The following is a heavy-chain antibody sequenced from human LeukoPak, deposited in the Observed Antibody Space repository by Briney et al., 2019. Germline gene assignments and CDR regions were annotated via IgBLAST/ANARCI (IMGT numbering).Heavy chain of an antibody. Sequence: GESLKISCKGSGYSFTSYWIGWVRQMPGKGLEWMGIIYPGDSDTRYSPSFQGQVTISADKSISTAYLQWSSLKASDTAMYYCARHPHTTYYDILTGYYKDPPQHYFDYWGQGTLVTVSS. J-gene: IGHJ4*02. D-gene: IGHD3-9*01. CDR1: GYSFTSYW. CDR3: ARHPHTTYYDILTGYYKDPPQHYFDY. CDR2: IYPGDSDT. V-gene: IGHV5-51*01.